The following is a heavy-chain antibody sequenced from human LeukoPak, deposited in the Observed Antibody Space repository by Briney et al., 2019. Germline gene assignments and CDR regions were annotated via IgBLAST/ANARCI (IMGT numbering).Heavy chain of an antibody. V-gene: IGHV3-30*03. Sequence: GGSLRLSCVASGFAFSSYAMHWVRQAPGKGLEWVAVISFDGSNKYYADSVKGRFTISRDNSKNTLYLQVSAEDTAIYYCARGYASTSQLDPWGQGTLVTISS. CDR3: ARGYASTSQLDP. J-gene: IGHJ5*02. CDR2: ISFDGSNK. CDR1: GFAFSSYA. D-gene: IGHD6-13*01.